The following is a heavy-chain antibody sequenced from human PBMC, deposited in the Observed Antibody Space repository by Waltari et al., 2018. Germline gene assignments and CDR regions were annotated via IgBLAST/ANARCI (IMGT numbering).Heavy chain of an antibody. CDR2: VIPVLGAA. D-gene: IGHD3-10*01. CDR3: AFDTSGSEDYFDF. J-gene: IGHJ4*02. CDR1: GGTSHNSG. Sequence: VHLLQSGAEVTEPGSSVKVSFKVSGGTSHNSGISWVRQDPGQGLEWMGGVIPVLGAANYAQKFQGRVTISADESSGTAYMEMSSLRSGDTAIYFCAFDTSGSEDYFDFWGQGTLVTVSS. V-gene: IGHV1-69*01.